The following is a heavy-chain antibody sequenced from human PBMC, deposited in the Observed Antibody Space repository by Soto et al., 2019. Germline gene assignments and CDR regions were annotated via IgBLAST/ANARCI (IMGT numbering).Heavy chain of an antibody. Sequence: QVQLQQWGAGLLKPSETLSLTCAVYGGSFSGYYWSWIRQPPGKGLEWIGEINLSGSTNYNPSLTSXXTISVDTSKNQFSLKLSSVTAADTAVYYCAGDVDYWGQGTLVTVSS. J-gene: IGHJ4*02. D-gene: IGHD2-21*02. CDR2: INLSGST. V-gene: IGHV4-34*01. CDR3: AGDVDY. CDR1: GGSFSGYY.